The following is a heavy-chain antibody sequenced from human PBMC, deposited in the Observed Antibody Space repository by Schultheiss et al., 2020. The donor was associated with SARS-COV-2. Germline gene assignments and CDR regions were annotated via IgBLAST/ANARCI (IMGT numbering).Heavy chain of an antibody. CDR1: GFTFDDYA. V-gene: IGHV3-9*01. J-gene: IGHJ6*03. CDR3: ARDKKPDIVVVPAAKYYYYYMDV. D-gene: IGHD2-2*01. Sequence: SLKISCAASGFTFDDYAMHWVRQAPGKGLEWVSGISWNSGSIGYADSVKGRFTISRDNAKNSLYLQMNSLRAEDTALYYCARDKKPDIVVVPAAKYYYYYMDVWGKGTTVTVSS. CDR2: ISWNSGSI.